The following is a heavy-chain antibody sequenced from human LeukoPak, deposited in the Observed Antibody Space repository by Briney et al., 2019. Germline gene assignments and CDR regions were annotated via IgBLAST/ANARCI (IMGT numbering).Heavy chain of an antibody. J-gene: IGHJ5*02. V-gene: IGHV4-34*01. CDR1: GGSFSGYY. CDR2: INHSGST. CDR3: AREYCSGGSCYLSWFDP. Sequence: SETLSLTCAVYGGSFSGYYWSWLRQPPGKGLEWIGEINHSGSTNYNPSLKSRVTISVDTSKNQFSLKLSSVTAADTAVYYCAREYCSGGSCYLSWFDPWGQGTVVSVSS. D-gene: IGHD2-15*01.